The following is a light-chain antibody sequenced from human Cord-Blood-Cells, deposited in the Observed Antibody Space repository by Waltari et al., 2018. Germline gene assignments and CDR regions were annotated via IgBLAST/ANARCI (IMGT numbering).Light chain of an antibody. Sequence: DIQMTQSPSSLSASVGDRVTITCRASQSISSYLNWYQQKPGKAPKLLIYAASSLQSGVPSSFSGIESGTDFTPTITSLQPKDFETSYCQQGYSTPFTFGQGTKLEIK. CDR1: QSISSY. CDR3: QQGYSTPFT. V-gene: IGKV1-39*01. CDR2: AAS. J-gene: IGKJ2*01.